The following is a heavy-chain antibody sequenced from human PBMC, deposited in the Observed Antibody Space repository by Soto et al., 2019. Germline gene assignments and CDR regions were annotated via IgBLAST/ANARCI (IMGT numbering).Heavy chain of an antibody. V-gene: IGHV4-34*01. D-gene: IGHD6-13*01. CDR1: GGSFSGYY. J-gene: IGHJ6*02. Sequence: SETLSLTCAVYGGSFSGYYWSWIRQPPGKGLEWIGEINHSGSTNYNPSLKSRVTISVDTSKNQFSLKLSSVTAADTAVYYCAGGYSSSWYWGYYYYGMDVWGQGTTVTVSS. CDR2: INHSGST. CDR3: AGGYSSSWYWGYYYYGMDV.